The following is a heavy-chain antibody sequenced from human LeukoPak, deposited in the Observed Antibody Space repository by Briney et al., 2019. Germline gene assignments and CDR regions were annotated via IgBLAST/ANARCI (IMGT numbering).Heavy chain of an antibody. J-gene: IGHJ4*02. CDR2: ISSSGHNI. Sequence: GGSLRLSCAASGFIFNTYSMNWVRQAPGKGLEWVSYISSSGHNINYADSVKGRFTISRDNAKNSLYLQINRLRVEDTAVYCCARDWGMIAYDYWGQGTLVTVSS. D-gene: IGHD2-21*01. CDR3: ARDWGMIAYDY. V-gene: IGHV3-48*01. CDR1: GFIFNTYS.